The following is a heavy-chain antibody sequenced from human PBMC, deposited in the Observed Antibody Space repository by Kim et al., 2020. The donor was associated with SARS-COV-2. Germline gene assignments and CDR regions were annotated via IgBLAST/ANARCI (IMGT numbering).Heavy chain of an antibody. V-gene: IGHV3-30*18. CDR1: GFTFSSYG. CDR2: ISYDGSNK. Sequence: GGSLRLSCAASGFTFSSYGMHWVRQAPGKGLEWVAVISYDGSNKYYADSVKGRFTISRDNSKNTLYLQMNSLRAEDTAVYYCAKEYSSSWYDPHNYYFDYWGQGTLVTVSS. D-gene: IGHD6-13*01. J-gene: IGHJ4*02. CDR3: AKEYSSSWYDPHNYYFDY.